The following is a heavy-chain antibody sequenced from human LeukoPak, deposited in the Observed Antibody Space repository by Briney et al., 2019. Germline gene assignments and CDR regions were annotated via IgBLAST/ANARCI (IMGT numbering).Heavy chain of an antibody. Sequence: PGGSLRLSCAASGFTFSSYAMSWVRQAPGKGLEWVSAISGSGGSTYYADSVKGRFTISRDNAKNTVYLQMNSLRAEDTAVYYCARGAYHSCYMDVWGKGTTVTVSS. CDR3: ARGAYHSCYMDV. CDR2: ISGSGGST. CDR1: GFTFSSYA. V-gene: IGHV3-23*01. J-gene: IGHJ6*03.